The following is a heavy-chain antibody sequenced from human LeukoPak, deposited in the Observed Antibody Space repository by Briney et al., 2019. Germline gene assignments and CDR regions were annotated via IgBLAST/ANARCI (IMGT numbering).Heavy chain of an antibody. CDR1: GLMFYDYN. J-gene: IGHJ4*02. CDR3: AKGDVDSPMNFYH. CDR2: INWDGGSR. D-gene: IGHD5-18*01. Sequence: GGSLRLSCAASGLMFYDYNMHRDRQAPGKGLEWVSLINWDGGSRYYAASVKGRFTVSRDNSKNSLYLQMNSLRTEDTALYYCAKGDVDSPMNFYHWGQGTLVTVSS. V-gene: IGHV3-43*01.